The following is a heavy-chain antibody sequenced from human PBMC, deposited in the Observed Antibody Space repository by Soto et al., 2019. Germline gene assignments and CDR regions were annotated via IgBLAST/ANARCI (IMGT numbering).Heavy chain of an antibody. CDR1: GFTFSSYW. CDR3: ARSWSNSDIDF. J-gene: IGHJ4*02. V-gene: IGHV3-7*01. Sequence: EVLLVESGGGLVQPGGSLRLSCAASGFTFSSYWMNWVRQAPGKGLEWVANIKQDGSEKYYADSVQGRFTISRDNGKNLLKLKMSSLSAEDTALSCCARSWSNSDIDFWGQGTLVTVSS. D-gene: IGHD6-13*01. CDR2: IKQDGSEK.